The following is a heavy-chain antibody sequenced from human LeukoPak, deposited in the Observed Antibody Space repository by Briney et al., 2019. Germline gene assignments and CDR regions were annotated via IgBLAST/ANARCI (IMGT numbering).Heavy chain of an antibody. J-gene: IGHJ4*02. CDR3: ARDHFDFLAGYYDY. CDR2: ISVFNGNK. V-gene: IGHV1-18*01. D-gene: IGHD3-9*01. Sequence: KPGASVKVSCKASGYTFTTYGISWARQAPGQGLKWMGWISVFNGNKRYAQKFQGRVTLTTDTSTSTPYMEVGSLRSDDTAVYYCARDHFDFLAGYYDYWGQGTLVSVSS. CDR1: GYTFTTYG.